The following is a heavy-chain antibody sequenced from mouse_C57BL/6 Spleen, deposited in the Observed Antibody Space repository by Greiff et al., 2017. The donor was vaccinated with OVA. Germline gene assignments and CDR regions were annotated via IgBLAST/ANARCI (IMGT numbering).Heavy chain of an antibody. CDR1: GYTFTSYW. CDR3: ARCDGYLYAMDY. V-gene: IGHV1-53*01. Sequence: QVQLQQPGTDLVKPGASVKLSCKASGYTFTSYWMHWVKQRPGQGLEWIGNINPSNGGTNYNEKFKSKATLTVDKSSSTAYMQLSSLTSEDSAVYYCARCDGYLYAMDYWGQGTSVTVSS. CDR2: INPSNGGT. D-gene: IGHD2-3*01. J-gene: IGHJ4*01.